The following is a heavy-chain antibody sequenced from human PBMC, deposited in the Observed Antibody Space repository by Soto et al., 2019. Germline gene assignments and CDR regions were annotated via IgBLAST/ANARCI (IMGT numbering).Heavy chain of an antibody. CDR1: GFTFSNYW. CDR2: INKDGSQK. CDR3: VKEIAAAQ. J-gene: IGHJ4*02. Sequence: EVQLVESGGALVQPGGSLRLTCATSGFTFSNYWMTWVRQAPGKGLEWVANINKDGSQKSFVDSVKGRFTISRDNAKSSLYLQMISLRAEDTAIYYCVKEIAAAQWGQGTLVTVSS. V-gene: IGHV3-7*01. D-gene: IGHD6-25*01.